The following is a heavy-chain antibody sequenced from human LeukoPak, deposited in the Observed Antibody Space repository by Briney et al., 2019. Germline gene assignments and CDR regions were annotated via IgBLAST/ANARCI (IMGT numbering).Heavy chain of an antibody. CDR1: GFTFSSYA. CDR3: ARGGSGGYYPYYFDY. CDR2: ISYDGTNK. J-gene: IGHJ4*02. Sequence: GGSLRLSCVASGFTFSSYAMHWVRQAPGKGLEWVAVISYDGTNKYYADSVKGRFTISRDNSKNTLYLRMTSLRAEDTAVYYCARGGSGGYYPYYFDYWGQGNVVTVSS. V-gene: IGHV3-30-3*01. D-gene: IGHD3-10*01.